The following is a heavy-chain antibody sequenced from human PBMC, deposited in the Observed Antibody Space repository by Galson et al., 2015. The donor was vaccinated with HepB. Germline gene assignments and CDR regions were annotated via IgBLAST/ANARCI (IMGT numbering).Heavy chain of an antibody. CDR2: INPNSGGT. J-gene: IGHJ6*02. D-gene: IGHD3-9*01. Sequence: SVKVSCKASGYTFTGYYIHWVRQAPGQGLEWMGWINPNSGGTNYAQKFQGWVTMTRDTSISTAYMELSRLRSDDTAVYYCARGLVLRYFDRPGSYYYGMDVWGQRTTITVSS. CDR3: ARGLVLRYFDRPGSYYYGMDV. CDR1: GYTFTGYY. V-gene: IGHV1-2*04.